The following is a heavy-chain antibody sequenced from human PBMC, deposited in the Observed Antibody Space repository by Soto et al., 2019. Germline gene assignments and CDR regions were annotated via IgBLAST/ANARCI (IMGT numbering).Heavy chain of an antibody. CDR3: ATYWGTEIHTFWFDL. CDR2: LHFRAYT. V-gene: IGHV4-59*11. D-gene: IGHD3-16*01. Sequence: SETLSLTCTVSGGSIGSQYWTWVRQSPGKGLEWIGHLHFRAYTNYNPSLQSRVTISSARSTNQVSLTLTSVTAADTAIYYCATYWGTEIHTFWFDLWSRGADVT. CDR1: GGSIGSQY. J-gene: IGHJ5*02.